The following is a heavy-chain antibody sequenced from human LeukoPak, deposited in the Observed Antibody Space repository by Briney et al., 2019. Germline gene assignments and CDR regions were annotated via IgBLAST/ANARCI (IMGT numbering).Heavy chain of an antibody. CDR3: ARANPRYSSSWYGRKYGMDV. CDR1: GGSVSSGSYY. Sequence: SETLSLTCTVSGGSVSSGSYYWRWIRQPPGKGLEWIGYIYYSGSTNYNPSLKSRVTISVDTSKNQFSLKLSSVTAADTAVYYCARANPRYSSSWYGRKYGMDVWGKGTTVTVSS. D-gene: IGHD6-13*01. V-gene: IGHV4-61*01. J-gene: IGHJ6*04. CDR2: IYYSGST.